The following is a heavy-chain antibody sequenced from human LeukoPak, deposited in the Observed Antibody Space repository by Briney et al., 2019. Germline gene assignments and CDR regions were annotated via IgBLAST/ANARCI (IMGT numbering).Heavy chain of an antibody. J-gene: IGHJ4*02. CDR2: IDQSGRT. CDR1: GGSVSGYY. V-gene: IGHV4-34*01. Sequence: SETLSLTCTVYGGSVSGYYWSWIRQPPGKGLEWIGEIDQSGRTNYNPSLKSRVTASVDTSKNQYSLKLTSVTAADTAVYYCVRGRYDYVWGSYRPYYFDYWGQGTLVTVSS. CDR3: VRGRYDYVWGSYRPYYFDY. D-gene: IGHD3-16*02.